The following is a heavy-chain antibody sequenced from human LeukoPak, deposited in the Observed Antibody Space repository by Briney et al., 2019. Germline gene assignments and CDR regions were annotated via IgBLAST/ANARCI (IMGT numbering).Heavy chain of an antibody. J-gene: IGHJ5*02. CDR2: INPSGGST. Sequence: EASVKVSCKASGYTFTSYYMHWVRQAPGQGLEWMGIINPSGGSTSYAQKFQGRVTMTRDMSTSTVYMELSSLRSEDTAVYYCARGYYDFWSGYYTRNWFDPWGQGTLVTVSS. D-gene: IGHD3-3*01. CDR1: GYTFTSYY. CDR3: ARGYYDFWSGYYTRNWFDP. V-gene: IGHV1-46*01.